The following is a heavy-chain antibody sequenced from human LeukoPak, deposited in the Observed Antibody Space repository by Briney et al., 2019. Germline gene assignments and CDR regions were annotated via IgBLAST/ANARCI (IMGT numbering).Heavy chain of an antibody. Sequence: PSETLSLTCTVSGGSISSYYWSWIRQPPGKGLEWIGYIYYSGSTNYNPSLKSRVTISVDTSKNQLSLKLSSVTAADTAVYYCARAYGSGSYYNGEFKGFDYWGQGTLVTVSS. J-gene: IGHJ4*02. D-gene: IGHD3-10*01. V-gene: IGHV4-59*01. CDR1: GGSISSYY. CDR2: IYYSGST. CDR3: ARAYGSGSYYNGEFKGFDY.